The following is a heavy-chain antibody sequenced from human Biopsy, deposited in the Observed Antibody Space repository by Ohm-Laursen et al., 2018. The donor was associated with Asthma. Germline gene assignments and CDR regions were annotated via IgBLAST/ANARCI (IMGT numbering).Heavy chain of an antibody. CDR3: ASDFPKDYVRYNFQF. J-gene: IGHJ4*02. CDR2: HNHEEGGT. V-gene: IGHV1-24*01. D-gene: IGHD4-17*01. Sequence: ASVKVSCKISGYSLTDLSMHWVRQAPRQGLEWMGGHNHEEGGTVNARRFQGRVTMTEDTSTDTAYMELSSLSSDDTAVYYCASDFPKDYVRYNFQFWGQGTLVTVSS. CDR1: GYSLTDLS.